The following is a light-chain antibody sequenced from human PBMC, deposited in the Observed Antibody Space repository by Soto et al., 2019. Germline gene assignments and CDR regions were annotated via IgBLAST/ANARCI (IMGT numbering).Light chain of an antibody. CDR1: QSVSSS. Sequence: EIVLTQSPDTLSLSPGERATLSCRASQSVSSSLAWYQQKPGQAPRLLIYDASNRATGIPARFSGSGSGTDFTLTISSLEPEDFAVYYCQQRSNWPPEVTFGPGIKSGYQT. CDR2: DAS. V-gene: IGKV3-11*01. CDR3: QQRSNWPPEVT. J-gene: IGKJ3*01.